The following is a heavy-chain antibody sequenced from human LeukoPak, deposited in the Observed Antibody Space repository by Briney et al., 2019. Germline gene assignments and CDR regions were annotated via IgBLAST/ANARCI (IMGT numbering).Heavy chain of an antibody. CDR1: GFTFSNAW. CDR2: IKSKTDGGTT. CDR3: ARAILYDP. V-gene: IGHV3-15*01. Sequence: PGGSLRLSCAASGFTFSNAWMRWVRQAPGKGLEWVSRIKSKTDGGTTDYAAPVKGRFTISRDDSKNTLYLQMNSLKTEDTAVYYCARAILYDPWGQGTLVTVSS. D-gene: IGHD2-15*01. J-gene: IGHJ5*02.